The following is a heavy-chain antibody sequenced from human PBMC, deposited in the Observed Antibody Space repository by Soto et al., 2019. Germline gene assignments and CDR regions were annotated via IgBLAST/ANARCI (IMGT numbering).Heavy chain of an antibody. Sequence: GGSLRLSCAASGFTFSSYGMHWVRQAPGKGLEWVAVIWYDGSNKYYADSVQGRFTISRDNSKNTLYLQMNSLRAEDTAVYYCAREGKYDFWSCLEKPRGGYYCMEVWGPGTTVTVSS. CDR2: IWYDGSNK. V-gene: IGHV3-33*01. CDR3: AREGKYDFWSCLEKPRGGYYCMEV. CDR1: GFTFSSYG. J-gene: IGHJ6*02. D-gene: IGHD3-3*01.